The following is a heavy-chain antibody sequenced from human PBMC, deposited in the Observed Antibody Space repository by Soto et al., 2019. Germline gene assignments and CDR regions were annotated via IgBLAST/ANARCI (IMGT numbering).Heavy chain of an antibody. CDR1: GGSISGHY. Sequence: SETLSLTCTVSGGSISGHYWSWIRQPPGKGLEWIGYIYYIGSTNYNPSLRSRVTISLDTSKNQVSLKLNSVTAADTAVYYCARLPGGDGVPWGQGILVTVSS. CDR3: ARLPGGDGVP. J-gene: IGHJ5*02. CDR2: IYYIGST. D-gene: IGHD2-21*02. V-gene: IGHV4-59*11.